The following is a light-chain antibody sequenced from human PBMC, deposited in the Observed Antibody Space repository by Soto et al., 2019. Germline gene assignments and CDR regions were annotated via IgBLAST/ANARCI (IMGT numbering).Light chain of an antibody. V-gene: IGKV3-11*01. J-gene: IGKJ3*01. CDR3: QQRSNWPPIT. CDR1: QSVDWY. Sequence: EIVLTQSPATLYLSPGDRATLSCRASQSVDWYVAWYQQKPGQAPRLLIYDALKRATGTPDRFSGSGSETDFTLTISRLEPEDFAVYYCQQRSNWPPITFGPGTKVYLK. CDR2: DAL.